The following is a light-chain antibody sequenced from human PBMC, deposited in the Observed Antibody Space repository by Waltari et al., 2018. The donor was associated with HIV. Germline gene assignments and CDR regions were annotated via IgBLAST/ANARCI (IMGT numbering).Light chain of an antibody. J-gene: IGLJ2*01. CDR2: SDN. V-gene: IGLV1-40*01. CDR3: QSYDTSLTGWI. Sequence: QSVLTQPPSVSGAPGQTVTISCTGSGSNIGAGYDVHWYQQFPGTAPRLLIYSDNNRPSGVPERFSGSKSGTSASLAISGLRAEDEADYYCQSYDTSLTGWIFGGGTKLTV. CDR1: GSNIGAGYD.